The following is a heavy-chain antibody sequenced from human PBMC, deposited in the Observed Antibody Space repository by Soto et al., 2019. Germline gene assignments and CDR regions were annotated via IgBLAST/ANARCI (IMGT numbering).Heavy chain of an antibody. V-gene: IGHV1-69*08. CDR2: IIPALGTT. CDR3: ARPDFGDYWYFDL. D-gene: IGHD4-17*01. CDR1: GGPFSSHT. J-gene: IGHJ2*01. Sequence: QDQLVQSGAEVKKPGSSVKVSCKAFGGPFSSHTFSWVRQAPGQGLEWMGRIIPALGTTTSAQKFQGRVMITADESVTTVYMELNSLRTADTAVYYCARPDFGDYWYFDLWGRGTLVTVSS.